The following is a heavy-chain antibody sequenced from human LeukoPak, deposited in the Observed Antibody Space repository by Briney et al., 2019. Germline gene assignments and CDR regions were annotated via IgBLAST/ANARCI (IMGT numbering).Heavy chain of an antibody. V-gene: IGHV3-74*01. D-gene: IGHD3-22*01. CDR2: INSDGSGT. CDR1: GFTFSSYW. CDR3: ACDRDYYDSSGYYNY. J-gene: IGHJ4*02. Sequence: GGSLRLSCAASGFTFSSYWMHWVRQAPGKGLVWVSRINSDGSGTIYADSVQGRFTISRDNAKNTLYLQMNSLRAEDTAVYYCACDRDYYDSSGYYNYWGQGTLVTVSS.